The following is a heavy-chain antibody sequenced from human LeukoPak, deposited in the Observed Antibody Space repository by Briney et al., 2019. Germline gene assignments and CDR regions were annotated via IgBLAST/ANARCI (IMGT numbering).Heavy chain of an antibody. J-gene: IGHJ4*02. CDR3: ARGGGYFDWLLRRNYFDY. CDR2: INHSGST. CDR1: GYSISSGYY. Sequence: PSETLSLTCTVSGYSISSGYYWGWIRQPPGKGLEWIGEINHSGSTNYNPSLKSRVTISVDTSKNQFSLKLSSVTAADTAVYYCARGGGYFDWLLRRNYFDYWGQGTLVTVSS. D-gene: IGHD3-9*01. V-gene: IGHV4-38-2*02.